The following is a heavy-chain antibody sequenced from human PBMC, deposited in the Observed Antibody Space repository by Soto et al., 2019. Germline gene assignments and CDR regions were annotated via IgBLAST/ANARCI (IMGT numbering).Heavy chain of an antibody. CDR3: ARVVDTTLYYCYYYGMEV. J-gene: IGHJ6*02. Sequence: PGGSLRLSCAASGFTFSSYGMHWVRQAPGKGLEWVAVIWYDGSNKYYADSVKGRFTISRDNSKNTLYLQMNSLRAEDTAVYYCARVVDTTLYYCYYYGMEVWGQGTTVTAAS. D-gene: IGHD5-18*01. CDR2: IWYDGSNK. V-gene: IGHV3-33*01. CDR1: GFTFSSYG.